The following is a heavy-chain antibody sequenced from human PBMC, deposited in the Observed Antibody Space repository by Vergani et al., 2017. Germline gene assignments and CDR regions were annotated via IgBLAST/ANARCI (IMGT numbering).Heavy chain of an antibody. V-gene: IGHV1-18*01. CDR1: GYTFTSYG. CDR3: ARDLGPSGSYHPFAY. J-gene: IGHJ4*02. Sequence: QVQLVQSGAEVTKPGASVKVSCKASGYTFTSYGIIWVRQAPGQGLEWVGWISAYNDNTNYAQNLQGRVTLTTDTSTSTAYMEMRSLRFDDTAVYYCARDLGPSGSYHPFAYWGQGTLVTVSS. D-gene: IGHD1-26*01. CDR2: ISAYNDNT.